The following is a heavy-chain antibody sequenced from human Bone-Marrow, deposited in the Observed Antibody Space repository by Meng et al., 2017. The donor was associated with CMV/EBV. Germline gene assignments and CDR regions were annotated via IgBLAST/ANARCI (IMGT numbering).Heavy chain of an antibody. CDR3: ARDYHKFRQDHSGLHY. J-gene: IGHJ4*02. D-gene: IGHD1-14*01. CDR2: ISYDGSNK. CDR1: GCTFSSYA. V-gene: IGHV3-30-3*01. Sequence: SPMISFASSGCTFSSYAMHLVRQAPGKGLELVAVISYDGSNKYYADSVKGRFTISRDNSKNTLYLQMNSLRAEDTAVYYWARDYHKFRQDHSGLHYWGQGTLVTVSS.